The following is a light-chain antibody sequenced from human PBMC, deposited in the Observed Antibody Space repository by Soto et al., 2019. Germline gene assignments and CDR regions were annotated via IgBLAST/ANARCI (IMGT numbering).Light chain of an antibody. CDR2: AAS. J-gene: IGKJ1*01. CDR1: QVISSD. CDR3: QQYYSYPVT. V-gene: IGKV1-8*01. Sequence: AIRMTQSPSSLSAATGDRVTITCRASQVISSDLAWYQQKPGKAPKLLIDAASTLQSGVPSRFSCSGSGTDFTLPVSCLQSEDFATYYCQQYYSYPVTFGQGTKVEIK.